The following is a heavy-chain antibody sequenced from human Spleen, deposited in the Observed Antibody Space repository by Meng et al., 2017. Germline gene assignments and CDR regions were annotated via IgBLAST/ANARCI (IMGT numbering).Heavy chain of an antibody. Sequence: GESLKISCAASGFTFSSHAMHWVRQAPGKGLEWVAVISYDGSNKFYADSVKGRFTISRDNSENTLYLQMNSLRAEDTAVYYCARDAQVGAAAGLSGMDVWGQGTTVTVSS. CDR3: ARDAQVGAAAGLSGMDV. D-gene: IGHD6-13*01. J-gene: IGHJ6*02. CDR1: GFTFSSHA. CDR2: ISYDGSNK. V-gene: IGHV3-30*04.